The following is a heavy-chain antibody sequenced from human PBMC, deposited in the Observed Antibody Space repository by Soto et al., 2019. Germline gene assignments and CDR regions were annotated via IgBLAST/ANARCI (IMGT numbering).Heavy chain of an antibody. V-gene: IGHV1-69*01. J-gene: IGHJ4*02. CDR3: ARDLEFRDGNISHLDF. CDR2: IIPIIGTP. CDR1: GGTFRNHV. D-gene: IGHD3-3*01. Sequence: QVQLVQSGAEVKKPGSSVKVSCKASGGTFRNHVFNWVRQAPGQGLEWMGGIIPIIGTPNYAQKFQGRVTITADASTNTVYLEVSSLRSQDTAVYFCARDLEFRDGNISHLDFWGQGTLVXVSS.